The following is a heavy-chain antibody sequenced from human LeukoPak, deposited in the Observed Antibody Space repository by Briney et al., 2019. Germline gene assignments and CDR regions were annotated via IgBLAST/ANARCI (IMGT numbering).Heavy chain of an antibody. D-gene: IGHD3-22*01. CDR3: AKDANYYDSSGYYSDDAFDI. J-gene: IGHJ3*02. Sequence: GGSLRLSCAASGFTFSSYAMSWVRQAPGKGLEWVSAISRSGGSTYYADSVKGRFTISRDNSKNTLYLQMNSLRAEDTAVYYCAKDANYYDSSGYYSDDAFDIWGQGTMVTVSS. CDR1: GFTFSSYA. V-gene: IGHV3-23*01. CDR2: ISRSGGST.